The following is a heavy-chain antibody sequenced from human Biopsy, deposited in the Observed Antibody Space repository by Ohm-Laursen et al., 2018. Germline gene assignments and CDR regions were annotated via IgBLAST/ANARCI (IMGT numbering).Heavy chain of an antibody. D-gene: IGHD6-19*01. CDR3: ARAVAGTGGVFDS. J-gene: IGHJ4*02. V-gene: IGHV1-46*01. CDR1: GYIFTSYY. Sequence: ASVKVSCKTSGYIFTSYYIHWVRQAPGQGLEWMASINPSGGSTTYAQRFQGRLIMTRDTSTSSIYMGLSSLRSEDTAIYFCARAVAGTGGVFDSWGQGTLVTVSS. CDR2: INPSGGST.